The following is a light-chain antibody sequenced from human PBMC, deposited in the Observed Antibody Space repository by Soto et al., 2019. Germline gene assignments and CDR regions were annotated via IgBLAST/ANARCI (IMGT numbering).Light chain of an antibody. V-gene: IGKV3-20*01. Sequence: SGCIQAPGAPSLSPGERATVSCRSSQSVSSSYLAWYQQKPGQAPRLLIYGASSRATGIPDRFTGSGSGTDFTLTISRLEPEDFAVFYCHQSGSSPHPFAQRTKVDIK. CDR2: GAS. J-gene: IGKJ1*01. CDR3: HQSGSSPHP. CDR1: QSVSSSY.